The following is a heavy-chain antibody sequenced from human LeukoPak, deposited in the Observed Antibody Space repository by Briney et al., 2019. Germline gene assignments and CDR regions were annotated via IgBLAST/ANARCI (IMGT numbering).Heavy chain of an antibody. CDR3: TTSYSGNSWYDWFGP. V-gene: IGHV3-73*01. D-gene: IGHD6-13*01. CDR1: GFTFSGSS. J-gene: IGHJ5*02. CDR2: IRTKANTYAT. Sequence: GGSLRLSCAASGFTFSGSSIHWVRQASGKGLEWAGLIRTKANTYATAYAASVTGRFTISRDDSKTTSYLQMNSLKTEDTALYFCTTSYSGNSWYDWFGPWGQGTLVTVSS.